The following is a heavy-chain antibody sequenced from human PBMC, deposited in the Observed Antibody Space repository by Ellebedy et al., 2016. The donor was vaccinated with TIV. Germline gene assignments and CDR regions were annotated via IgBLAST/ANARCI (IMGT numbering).Heavy chain of an antibody. D-gene: IGHD2-21*02. Sequence: GESLKISCAVSGLTFSSHGMSWVRQAPGKGLEWVSGLTASGDSTYYADSVKGRFTISRDNSKNTLYLQMNSLRVEDTAVYYGVVTGWRGGTIVPFTYWGQGSPVTVSS. V-gene: IGHV3-23*01. CDR3: VVTGWRGGTIVPFTY. J-gene: IGHJ4*02. CDR1: GLTFSSHG. CDR2: LTASGDST.